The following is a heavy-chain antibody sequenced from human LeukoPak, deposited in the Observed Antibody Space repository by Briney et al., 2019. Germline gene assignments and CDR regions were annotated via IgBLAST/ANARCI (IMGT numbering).Heavy chain of an antibody. CDR3: ARGKAEYYDFWSGTIFDY. Sequence: TSETLSLTCTVSGGSISSSSYYWSWIRQPPGKGLEWIRYIYYSGSTNYNPSLKSRVTISVDTSKNQFSLKLSSVTAADTAVYYCARGKAEYYDFWSGTIFDYWGQGTLVTVSS. CDR1: GGSISSSSYY. CDR2: IYYSGST. V-gene: IGHV4-61*01. D-gene: IGHD3-3*01. J-gene: IGHJ4*02.